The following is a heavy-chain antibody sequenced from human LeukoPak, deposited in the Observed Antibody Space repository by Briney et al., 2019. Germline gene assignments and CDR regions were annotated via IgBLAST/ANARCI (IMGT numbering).Heavy chain of an antibody. Sequence: PGGSLRLSCEASGFTFSSYAMHWVRQAPGKGLEWVAVISYDGSNKYYADSVKGRFTISRDNSKNTLYLQVNGLRAEDTAVYYCARAPGPIAEVDYMDVWGKGTTVTVSS. D-gene: IGHD6-13*01. CDR3: ARAPGPIAEVDYMDV. CDR1: GFTFSSYA. V-gene: IGHV3-30*04. CDR2: ISYDGSNK. J-gene: IGHJ6*03.